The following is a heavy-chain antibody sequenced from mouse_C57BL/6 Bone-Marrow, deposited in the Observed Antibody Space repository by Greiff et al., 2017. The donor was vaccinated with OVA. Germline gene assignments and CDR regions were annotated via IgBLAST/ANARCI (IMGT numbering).Heavy chain of an antibody. CDR2: INPSSGYT. J-gene: IGHJ1*03. D-gene: IGHD1-1*01. Sequence: QVQLKQSGAELAKPGASVKLSCKASGYTFTSYWMHWVKQRPGQGLEWIGYINPSSGYTKYNQKFKDKATLTADKSSSTAYMQLSSLTYEDSAVYYCAMGYGSSYWYFDVWGTGTTVTVSS. CDR1: GYTFTSYW. CDR3: AMGYGSSYWYFDV. V-gene: IGHV1-7*01.